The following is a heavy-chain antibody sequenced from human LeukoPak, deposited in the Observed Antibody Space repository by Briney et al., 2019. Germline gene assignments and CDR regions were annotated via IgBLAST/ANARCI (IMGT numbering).Heavy chain of an antibody. CDR2: ISAYNGNT. CDR3: ARAPPSPEQYYYDSSGSLDC. CDR1: GYTFTSYG. V-gene: IGHV1-18*01. Sequence: ASVKVSCKASGYTFTSYGISWVRQAPGQGLEWVGWISAYNGNTNYAQKLQGRVTMTTDTSTSTAYMELRSLRSDDTAVYYCARAPPSPEQYYYDSSGSLDCWGQGTLVTVSS. D-gene: IGHD3-22*01. J-gene: IGHJ4*02.